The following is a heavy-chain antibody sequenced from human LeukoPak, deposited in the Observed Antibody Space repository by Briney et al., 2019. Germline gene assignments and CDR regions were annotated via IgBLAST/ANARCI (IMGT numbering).Heavy chain of an antibody. V-gene: IGHV4-34*01. CDR1: GGSFSGYY. CDR3: ARRPPYYYDSSGFWTTSTRFDP. CDR2: INHSGST. J-gene: IGHJ5*02. Sequence: SETLSLTCAVYGGSFSGYYWSWIRQPPGKGLEWIGEINHSGSTNYNPSLKSRVTISVDTSKNQFSLKLSSVTAADTAVYYCARRPPYYYDSSGFWTTSTRFDPWGQGTLVTVSS. D-gene: IGHD3-22*01.